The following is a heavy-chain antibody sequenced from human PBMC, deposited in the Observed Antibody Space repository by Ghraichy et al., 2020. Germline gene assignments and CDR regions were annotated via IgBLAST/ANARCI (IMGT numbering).Heavy chain of an antibody. D-gene: IGHD6-19*01. CDR2: IYYSGST. J-gene: IGHJ6*02. CDR3: ARNVYSSGWYSYYYYYGMDV. Sequence: SETLSLTCTVSGGSISSSSYYWGWIRQPPGKGLEWIGSIYYSGSTYYNPSLKSRVTISVDTSKNQFSLKLSSVTAADTAVYYCARNVYSSGWYSYYYYYGMDVWGQGTTVTVSS. V-gene: IGHV4-39*07. CDR1: GGSISSSSYY.